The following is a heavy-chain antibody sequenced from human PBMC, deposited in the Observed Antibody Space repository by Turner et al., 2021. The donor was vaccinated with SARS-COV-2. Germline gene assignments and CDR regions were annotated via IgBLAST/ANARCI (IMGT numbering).Heavy chain of an antibody. Sequence: QVPLVPSGDEVKTPGASVKLSCKTSGNLFTGAYFPWVRQAPGQVLEGTGWINPKSGNTIDGQKFQGRVTMTWDRSISTAYMEMRNLSPDDAAVYYCAREPRSNFGVFISGWFDPWGQGTVVTVSS. D-gene: IGHD3-3*01. CDR1: GNLFTGAY. CDR2: INPKSGNT. CDR3: AREPRSNFGVFISGWFDP. V-gene: IGHV1-2*02. J-gene: IGHJ5*02.